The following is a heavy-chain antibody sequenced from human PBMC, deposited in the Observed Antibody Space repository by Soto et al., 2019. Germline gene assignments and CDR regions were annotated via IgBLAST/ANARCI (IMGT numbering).Heavy chain of an antibody. J-gene: IGHJ3*02. CDR3: ARGSDFWSGEDLDAFDI. Sequence: QVQLVESGGGVVQPGRSLRLSCAASGFTFSSYAMQWVRQAPCKGLEWVAVISYDGSNKYYADSVKGRFTISRDNSKNTLYLQMNSLRAEDTAVYYCARGSDFWSGEDLDAFDIWGQGTMVTVSS. D-gene: IGHD3-3*01. CDR1: GFTFSSYA. V-gene: IGHV3-30-3*01. CDR2: ISYDGSNK.